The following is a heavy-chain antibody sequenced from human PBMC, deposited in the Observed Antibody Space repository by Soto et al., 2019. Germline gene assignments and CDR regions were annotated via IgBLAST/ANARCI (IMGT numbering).Heavy chain of an antibody. J-gene: IGHJ6*02. D-gene: IGHD4-17*01. Sequence: GGSLRLSCAASGFTFSSYAMSWVRQAPGKGLEWVSAISGSGGSTYYADSVKGRFTISRDNSKNTLYLQMNSLRAEDTAVDYCAKTLIPTTVTSYYYYGMDVWGQGTTVTVSS. CDR1: GFTFSSYA. V-gene: IGHV3-23*01. CDR2: ISGSGGST. CDR3: AKTLIPTTVTSYYYYGMDV.